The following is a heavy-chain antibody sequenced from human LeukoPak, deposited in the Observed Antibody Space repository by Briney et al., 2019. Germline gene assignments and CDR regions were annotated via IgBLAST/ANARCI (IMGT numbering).Heavy chain of an antibody. CDR2: INPSGGST. CDR3: ARDLRSDSNWFDP. V-gene: IGHV1-46*01. Sequence: ASVKISCKASGYTFTIYYIHRVRQAPGQGLEWMGMINPSGGSTSYAQKFQGRVTVTRDTSTSTVYMELSSLTSEDTAVYYCARDLRSDSNWFDPWGQGTLVTVSS. J-gene: IGHJ5*02. CDR1: GYTFTIYY. D-gene: IGHD1-26*01.